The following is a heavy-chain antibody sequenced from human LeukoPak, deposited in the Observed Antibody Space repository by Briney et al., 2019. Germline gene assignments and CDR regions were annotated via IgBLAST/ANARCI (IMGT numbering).Heavy chain of an antibody. V-gene: IGHV3-23*01. Sequence: GGSLRLSCAASGFTFSSYAMSWVRQAPGKGLEWVSAISSSGGSTYYADSVKGRFTISRDNSKNTLYLQMNSLRAEDTAVYYCAKVVQSALYDRYFDYWGQGTLVTVSS. D-gene: IGHD5/OR15-5a*01. CDR3: AKVVQSALYDRYFDY. CDR2: ISSSGGST. J-gene: IGHJ4*02. CDR1: GFTFSSYA.